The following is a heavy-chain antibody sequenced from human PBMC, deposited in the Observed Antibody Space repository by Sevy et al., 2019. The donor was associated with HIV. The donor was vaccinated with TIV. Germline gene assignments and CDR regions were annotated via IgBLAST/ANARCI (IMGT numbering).Heavy chain of an antibody. Sequence: SETLSLTCAVYGGSFSGYYWSWIRQPPGKGLEWIGEINQSGSTNYNPSLKSRVTISVDTSKNQFSLKLSSVTAADTAVYYCARVLGSSGWYNWFDPWVQGTLVTVSS. CDR1: GGSFSGYY. CDR2: INQSGST. CDR3: ARVLGSSGWYNWFDP. V-gene: IGHV4-34*01. D-gene: IGHD6-19*01. J-gene: IGHJ5*02.